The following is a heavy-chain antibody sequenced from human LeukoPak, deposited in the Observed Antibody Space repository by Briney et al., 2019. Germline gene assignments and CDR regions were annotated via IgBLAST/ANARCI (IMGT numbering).Heavy chain of an antibody. CDR2: INHSGST. CDR1: GGSFSGYY. CDR3: ARISTRYYYYYMDV. V-gene: IGHV4-34*01. J-gene: IGHJ6*03. D-gene: IGHD3-3*02. Sequence: SETLSLTCAVYGGSFSGYYWSWIRQPPGKGLEWIGEINHSGSTNHNPSLKSRVTISVDTSKNQFSLKLSSVTAADTAVYYCARISTRYYYYYMDVWGKGTTVTVSS.